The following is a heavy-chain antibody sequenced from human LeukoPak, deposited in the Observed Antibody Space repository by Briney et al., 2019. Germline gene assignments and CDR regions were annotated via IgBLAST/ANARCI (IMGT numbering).Heavy chain of an antibody. CDR2: ITSSSNYI. V-gene: IGHV3-21*01. Sequence: GESLRLSCAASGFTFSSFSMNWVRQAPGKGLEWVSSITSSSNYIYYASSVRGRFTISRDDAKNSLYPQMNSLRAEDTAVYYCARDLRLWGQGTLVTVSS. CDR3: ARDLRL. CDR1: GFTFSSFS. J-gene: IGHJ4*02.